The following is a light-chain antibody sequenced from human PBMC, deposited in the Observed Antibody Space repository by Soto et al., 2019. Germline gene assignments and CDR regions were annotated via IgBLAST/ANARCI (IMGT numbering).Light chain of an antibody. CDR2: WAS. V-gene: IGKV4-1*01. Sequence: DIVMTQSPDSLAVSLGERVTINCKSSQSVLYSSNNKNYLAWYQQKPGQPPKLLIYWASTRESGVPDRFSGSGSGTDFTLTISSLQAEDVAVYYCQQYYSTPLTFDGGTKVEIK. CDR3: QQYYSTPLT. CDR1: QSVLYSSNNKNY. J-gene: IGKJ4*01.